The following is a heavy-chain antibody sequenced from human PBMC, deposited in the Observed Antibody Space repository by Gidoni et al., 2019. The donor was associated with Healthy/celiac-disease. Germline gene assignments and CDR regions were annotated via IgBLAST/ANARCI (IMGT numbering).Heavy chain of an antibody. D-gene: IGHD6-19*01. CDR3: ARLRIAVAEDSPY. CDR2: IYYSGST. V-gene: IGHV4-39*01. Sequence: QLQLQESGPGLVKPSETLSLTCTVSGGSISSSSYYWGWIRQPPGKGLEWIGSIYYSGSTYYNPSLKSRVTISVDTSKNQFSLKLSSVTAADTAVYYCARLRIAVAEDSPYWGQGTLVTVSS. CDR1: GGSISSSSYY. J-gene: IGHJ4*02.